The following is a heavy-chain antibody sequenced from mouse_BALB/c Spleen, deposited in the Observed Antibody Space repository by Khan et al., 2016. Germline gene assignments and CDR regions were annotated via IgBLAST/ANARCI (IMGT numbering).Heavy chain of an antibody. Sequence: QVQLQQPGAELAKPGASVKMSCKASGYTFTSYWMHWVKQRPGQGLEWIGYINPSTGYTEYNQKFKDKATLTADKSSSTAYMQLSSLTSEDSAVYYCAYYGNYGYWGQGTTLTVSS. D-gene: IGHD2-1*01. CDR3: AYYGNYGY. CDR1: GYTFTSYW. J-gene: IGHJ2*01. V-gene: IGHV1-7*01. CDR2: INPSTGYT.